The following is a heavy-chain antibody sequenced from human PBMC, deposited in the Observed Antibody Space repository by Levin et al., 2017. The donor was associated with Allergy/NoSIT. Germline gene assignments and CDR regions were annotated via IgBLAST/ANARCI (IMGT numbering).Heavy chain of an antibody. CDR2: INHSGST. CDR1: GESFSGYY. CDR3: ARAQYGSGNGAFDI. J-gene: IGHJ3*02. D-gene: IGHD3-10*01. Sequence: MASETLSLTCAVYGESFSGYYWSWIRQPPGKGLEWIGQINHSGSTNYNSSLKSRVTISVDTSKNQFSLKLSSVTAADTAVYYCARAQYGSGNGAFDIWGQGTMVTVSS. V-gene: IGHV4-34*01.